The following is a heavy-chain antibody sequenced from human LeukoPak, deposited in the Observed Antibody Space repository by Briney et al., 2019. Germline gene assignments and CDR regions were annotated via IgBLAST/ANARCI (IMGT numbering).Heavy chain of an antibody. CDR1: GYTFTGYY. Sequence: ASLKVSCKASGYTFTGYYIHWVRQAPGQGLEWMGWINPKRGDTDYAQRFQGRITMARDTSMSTAFMELYSLTSGDTAVYYCVRDIAGSEYDNSGVYWGQGTLVTVS. V-gene: IGHV1-2*02. D-gene: IGHD3-22*01. CDR3: VRDIAGSEYDNSGVY. CDR2: INPKRGDT. J-gene: IGHJ4*02.